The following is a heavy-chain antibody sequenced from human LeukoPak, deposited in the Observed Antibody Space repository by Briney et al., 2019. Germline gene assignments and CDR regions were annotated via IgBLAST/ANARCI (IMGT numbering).Heavy chain of an antibody. CDR1: GGSISTYF. D-gene: IGHD2-21*01. V-gene: IGHV4-59*01. J-gene: IGHJ6*04. Sequence: SETLSLTCTVSGGSISTYFWTWIRQPPGQGLEWIGYIADSGSTDYSPSLKSRVIISVDTSKNRFSLKLTSVTAADTGMYYCARLSDKYYYSMDVWGKGTTVTISS. CDR2: IADSGST. CDR3: ARLSDKYYYSMDV.